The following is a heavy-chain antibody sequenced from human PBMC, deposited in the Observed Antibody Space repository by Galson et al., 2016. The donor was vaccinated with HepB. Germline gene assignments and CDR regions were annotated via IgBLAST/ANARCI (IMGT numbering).Heavy chain of an antibody. V-gene: IGHV4-38-2*02. Sequence: ETLSLTCTVSGYSISSGYYWDWIRQPPGKGLEWIGNIFHSGSSHLNPSLKSRVTILMDTSKNQFSLIMTSVTAADTAVYYCARPGSNWDFDYWGPGTLVTVSS. CDR2: IFHSGSS. CDR3: ARPGSNWDFDY. J-gene: IGHJ4*02. D-gene: IGHD6-13*01. CDR1: GYSISSGYY.